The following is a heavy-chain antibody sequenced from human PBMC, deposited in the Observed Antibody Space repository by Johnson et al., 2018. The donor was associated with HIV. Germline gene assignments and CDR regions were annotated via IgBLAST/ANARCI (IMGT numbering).Heavy chain of an antibody. Sequence: EVQLVESGGDVVQPGGSLRLSCAVSGFTFSDHAMSWVRQAPGKGLEWVSAISGSAGSTFYADSVKGRFTISRDNSWNTLYLQMNNLRAEDTAVYYCAKDIYYDSSDYYSVGAFDIWGQGTMVTVSS. CDR3: AKDIYYDSSDYYSVGAFDI. D-gene: IGHD3-22*01. CDR2: ISGSAGST. J-gene: IGHJ3*02. CDR1: GFTFSDHA. V-gene: IGHV3-23*04.